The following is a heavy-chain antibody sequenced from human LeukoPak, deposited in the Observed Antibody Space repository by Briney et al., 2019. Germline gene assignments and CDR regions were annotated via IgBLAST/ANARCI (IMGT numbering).Heavy chain of an antibody. CDR2: IWYDGSNK. V-gene: IGHV3-33*01. CDR1: GFTFSSYG. D-gene: IGHD3-16*02. J-gene: IGHJ6*02. Sequence: GGSLRLSCAASGFTFSSYGMHWVRQAPGKGLEWVAVIWYDGSNKYYADSVKGRFTISRDNSKNTLYLQMNSLRAEDTALYYCARDQQYDYVWGSYRPHYYYYGMDVWGQGTTVTVSS. CDR3: ARDQQYDYVWGSYRPHYYYYGMDV.